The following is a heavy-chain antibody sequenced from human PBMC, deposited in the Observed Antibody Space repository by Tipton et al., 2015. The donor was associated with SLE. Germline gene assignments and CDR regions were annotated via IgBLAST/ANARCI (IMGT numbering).Heavy chain of an antibody. D-gene: IGHD1/OR15-1a*01. CDR3: ARETIRDLQFDP. J-gene: IGHJ5*02. CDR1: GGSISSSSYY. CDR2: IYYSGST. Sequence: TLSLTCTVSGGSISSSSYYWSWIRQPPGKGLEWIGYIYYSGSTNYNPPLKSRVTISVDTSKNQFSLKLSSVTAADTAVYYCARETIRDLQFDPWGQGTLVTVSS. V-gene: IGHV4-61*01.